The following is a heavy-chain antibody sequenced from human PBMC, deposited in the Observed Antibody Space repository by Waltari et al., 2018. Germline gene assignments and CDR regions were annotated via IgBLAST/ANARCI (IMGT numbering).Heavy chain of an antibody. Sequence: QVQLVQSGAEVKKPGSSVKVSCKASGGTFSSYAISWVRQATGQGLEWMGGIIPIFGTANYAQKFQGRVTITADESTSTAYMELSSLRSEDTAVYYCARDDIVATTSYYYGMDVWGQGTTVTVSS. CDR2: IIPIFGTA. J-gene: IGHJ6*02. CDR1: GGTFSSYA. CDR3: ARDDIVATTSYYYGMDV. V-gene: IGHV1-69*01. D-gene: IGHD5-12*01.